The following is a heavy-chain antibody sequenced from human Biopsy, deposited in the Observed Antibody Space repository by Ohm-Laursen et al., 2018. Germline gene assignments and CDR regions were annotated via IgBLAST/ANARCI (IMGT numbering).Heavy chain of an antibody. CDR3: ATKLTGYFHH. CDR1: GGTFSNYG. V-gene: IGHV1-69*06. J-gene: IGHJ1*01. Sequence: SVKVSCNAPGGTFSNYGVNWVRQAPGQGLEWLGGNIPILGTGNYAQKFQDRVTVAADTSTSTASMELRSLRSDDTAVYYCATKLTGYFHHWGQGTLVIVSS. D-gene: IGHD3-9*01. CDR2: NIPILGTG.